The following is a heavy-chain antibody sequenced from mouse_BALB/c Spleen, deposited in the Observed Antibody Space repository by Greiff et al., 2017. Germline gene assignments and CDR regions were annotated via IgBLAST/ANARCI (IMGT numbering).Heavy chain of an antibody. CDR3: ARGGLFDY. J-gene: IGHJ2*01. D-gene: IGHD3-3*01. CDR1: GYTFTSYW. CDR2: INPSTGYT. V-gene: IGHV1-7*01. Sequence: VKLVESGAELAKPGASVKMSCKASGYTFTSYWMHWVKQRPGQGLEWIGYINPSTGYTEYNQKFKDKATLTADKSSSTAYMQLSSLTSEDSAVYYCARGGLFDYWGQGTTLTVSS.